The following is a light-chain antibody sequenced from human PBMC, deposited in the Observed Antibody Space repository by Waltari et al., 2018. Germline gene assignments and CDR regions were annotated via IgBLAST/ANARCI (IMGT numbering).Light chain of an antibody. CDR3: GTWDARLSAV. CDR2: DNG. J-gene: IGLJ2*01. CDR1: NSNIGNNY. V-gene: IGLV1-51*01. Sequence: QSVLTQPPSVSAAPGQKVTISCSGSNSNIGNNYVSWYQHVPGTAPKLVIFDNGERPSGIPDGFSGSKSGTSATLTITGLQTGDEANYYCGTWDARLSAVFGGGTKLTVL.